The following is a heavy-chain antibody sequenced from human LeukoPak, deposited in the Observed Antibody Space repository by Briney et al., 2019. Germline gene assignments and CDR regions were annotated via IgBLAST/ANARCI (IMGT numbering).Heavy chain of an antibody. V-gene: IGHV3-49*03. CDR3: TREVPLEGDY. Sequence: GGSLRLSCTASGFTFGDYAMSWFRQAPGKGLSWEGFIRSKAYGGTTEYAASVKGRFNISRDDSKSIAYLQMNSLKTEDTAVYYCTREVPLEGDYWGQGTLVTVSS. CDR1: GFTFGDYA. CDR2: IRSKAYGGTT. J-gene: IGHJ4*02.